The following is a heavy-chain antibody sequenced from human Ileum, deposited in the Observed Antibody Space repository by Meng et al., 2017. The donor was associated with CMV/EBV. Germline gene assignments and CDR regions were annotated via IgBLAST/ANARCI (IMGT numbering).Heavy chain of an antibody. CDR1: GIPFTGYY. Sequence: LVQSGPEVIQPGAPVKVSCKASGIPFTGYYVHWVRQAPGQGFGGMGPSQPHNAGTIYAQKFQDSGTITWDTTINTAYMELRSLGSGDAAVYYYAGNFSDKDKAPDYWGQGTLVTVSS. CDR2: SQPHNAGT. J-gene: IGHJ4*02. CDR3: AGNFSDKDKAPDY. V-gene: IGHV1-2*06. D-gene: IGHD2/OR15-2a*01.